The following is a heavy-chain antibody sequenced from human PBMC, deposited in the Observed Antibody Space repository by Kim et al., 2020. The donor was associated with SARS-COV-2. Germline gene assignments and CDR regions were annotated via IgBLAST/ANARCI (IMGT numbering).Heavy chain of an antibody. J-gene: IGHJ6*02. Sequence: GSLRLSCAASGFNFRTYAMTWVRQAPGKGLEWVSVFSGSGGYTYYADSVKGRFTVSRDNSKNTLYLQMNSLRAEDTAVYYCAKNSGSYVYDAMDGWGQGTTVTVSS. CDR2: FSGSGGYT. D-gene: IGHD1-26*01. CDR3: AKNSGSYVYDAMDG. V-gene: IGHV3-23*01. CDR1: GFNFRTYA.